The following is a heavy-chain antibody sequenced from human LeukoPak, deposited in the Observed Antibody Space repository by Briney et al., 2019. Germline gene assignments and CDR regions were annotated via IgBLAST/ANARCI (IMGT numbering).Heavy chain of an antibody. CDR2: IASDGGTK. V-gene: IGHV3-30*18. CDR1: GFTFSSHG. Sequence: GRSLRLSCAASGFTFSSHGMHWVRQAPGKGLEWVAVIASDGGTKYYADSVKGRFTISRDNSKNTLSLEMNSLRDEDTAVYYCAKEGVWGNWYFDLWGRGTLVTVSS. D-gene: IGHD3-16*01. CDR3: AKEGVWGNWYFDL. J-gene: IGHJ2*01.